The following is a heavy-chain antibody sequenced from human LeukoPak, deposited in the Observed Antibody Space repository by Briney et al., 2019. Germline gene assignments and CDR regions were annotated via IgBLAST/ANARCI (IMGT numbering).Heavy chain of an antibody. CDR1: GFTFINAW. V-gene: IGHV3-15*01. CDR2: IKSKTDGGTT. CDR3: TADTAGTDY. Sequence: RGGSPLLSCAASGFTFINAWMSGVRQAPGKGREWVGRIKSKTDGGTTDYAAPVKGRFTISRDDSKNTLYLQMNSLKTEDTAVYYCTADTAGTDYWGQGTLVTVSS. D-gene: IGHD6-19*01. J-gene: IGHJ4*02.